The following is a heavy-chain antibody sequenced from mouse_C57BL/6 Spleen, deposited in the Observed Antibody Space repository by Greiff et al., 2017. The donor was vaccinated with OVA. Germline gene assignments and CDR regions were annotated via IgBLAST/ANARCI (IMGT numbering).Heavy chain of an antibody. Sequence: QVQLQQSGAELVKPGASVKLSCKASGYTFTEYTIHWVKQRSGQGLEWIGWFYPGSGSIKYNEKFKDKATLTADKSSSTVYMELSRLTSEDSAVFFCARHVYDYDGEGYYAMDYWGQGTSVTVSS. V-gene: IGHV1-62-2*01. CDR1: GYTFTEYT. J-gene: IGHJ4*01. D-gene: IGHD2-4*01. CDR3: ARHVYDYDGEGYYAMDY. CDR2: FYPGSGSI.